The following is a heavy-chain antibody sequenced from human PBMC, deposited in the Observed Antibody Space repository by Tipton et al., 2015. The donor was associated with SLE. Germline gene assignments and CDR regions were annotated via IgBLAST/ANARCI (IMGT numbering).Heavy chain of an antibody. CDR1: GFTFSSYA. Sequence: SLRLSCAASGFTFSSYAMHWVRQAPGKGLEWVAVISYDGSNKYYADSVKGRFTISRDNSKNTLYLQMNSPRAEDTAVYYCARDGSIAVAGPNFDYWGQGTLVTVSS. V-gene: IGHV3-30*04. CDR2: ISYDGSNK. CDR3: ARDGSIAVAGPNFDY. J-gene: IGHJ4*02. D-gene: IGHD6-19*01.